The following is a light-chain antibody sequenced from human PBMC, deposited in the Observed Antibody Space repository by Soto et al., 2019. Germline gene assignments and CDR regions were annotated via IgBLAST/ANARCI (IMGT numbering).Light chain of an antibody. CDR3: CSYAGSSTND. Sequence: QSALTQPASVSGSPGQSITISCTGTNSDVGSYNLVSWYQQNTGKDPKLMIFEDNKRPSGISNRFSGSKSASTASLTISGLQADDGADYYCCSYAGSSTNDFGTGTKLTVL. CDR1: NSDVGSYNL. V-gene: IGLV2-23*01. J-gene: IGLJ1*01. CDR2: EDN.